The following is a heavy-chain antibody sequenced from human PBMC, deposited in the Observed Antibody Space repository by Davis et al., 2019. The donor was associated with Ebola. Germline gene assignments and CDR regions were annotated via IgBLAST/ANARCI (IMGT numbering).Heavy chain of an antibody. Sequence: SETLSLTCTVSGGSISSYYWSWIRQPPGKGLEWIGEINHSGSTNYNPSPKSRVTISVDTSKNQFSLKLSSVTAADTAVYYCARGLYSSSWYRGYFQHWGQGTLVTVSS. J-gene: IGHJ1*01. D-gene: IGHD6-13*01. V-gene: IGHV4-34*01. CDR3: ARGLYSSSWYRGYFQH. CDR2: INHSGST. CDR1: GGSISSYY.